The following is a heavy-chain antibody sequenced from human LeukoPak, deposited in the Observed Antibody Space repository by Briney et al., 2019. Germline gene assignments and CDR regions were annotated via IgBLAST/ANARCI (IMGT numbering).Heavy chain of an antibody. Sequence: SETLSLTCTVSGASISSPYWSWLRQPPRKRLEWIGYIYYNGNTNSNPSLKSRVTISVDKSKNQFSLKLSSVTAADTAVYYCVRGNYGDRGYSNAFDLWGQGAMVTVSS. CDR2: IYYNGNT. CDR3: VRGNYGDRGYSNAFDL. V-gene: IGHV4-59*11. CDR1: GASISSPY. J-gene: IGHJ3*01. D-gene: IGHD3-22*01.